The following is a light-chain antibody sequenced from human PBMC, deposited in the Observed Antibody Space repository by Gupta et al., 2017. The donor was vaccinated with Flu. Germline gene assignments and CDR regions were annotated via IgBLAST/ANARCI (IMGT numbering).Light chain of an antibody. CDR3: QQYHNWPRT. J-gene: IGKJ1*01. V-gene: IGKV3-15*01. CDR2: GAS. CDR1: QSISNN. Sequence: GERATLSCRASQSISNNLDWYQQKPGQAPRCLIYGASTRATGIPARFSGSGSGTEFTLTISNLQSEDFAVYYCQQYHNWPRTFGQGTRVEI.